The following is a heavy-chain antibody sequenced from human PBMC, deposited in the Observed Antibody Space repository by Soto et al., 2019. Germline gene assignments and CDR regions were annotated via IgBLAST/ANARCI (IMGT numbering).Heavy chain of an antibody. D-gene: IGHD3-10*01. J-gene: IGHJ4*02. Sequence: PSETLSLTCTVSGGSISSYYWSWIRQPPGKGLEWIGYIYYSGSTNYNPSLKSRVTISVDTSKNQFSLKLSSVTAADTAVYYCARGTPMRASGPLFDCWGQGNL. CDR1: GGSISSYY. CDR2: IYYSGST. V-gene: IGHV4-59*01. CDR3: ARGTPMRASGPLFDC.